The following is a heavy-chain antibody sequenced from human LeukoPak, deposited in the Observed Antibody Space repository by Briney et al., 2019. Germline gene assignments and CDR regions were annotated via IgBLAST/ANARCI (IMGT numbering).Heavy chain of an antibody. CDR2: ISKSSGTI. CDR3: ARGFNGDYLDY. D-gene: IGHD4-17*01. V-gene: IGHV3-48*01. J-gene: IGHJ4*02. CDR1: GFTFSDYA. Sequence: GGSLRLSCAASGFTFSDYAMNWVRQAPGKGLEWVSYISKSSGTIYHADSVRGRFTISRDNANNSLFLQMNSLRAEDTAVYYCARGFNGDYLDYWGQGTLVTVSS.